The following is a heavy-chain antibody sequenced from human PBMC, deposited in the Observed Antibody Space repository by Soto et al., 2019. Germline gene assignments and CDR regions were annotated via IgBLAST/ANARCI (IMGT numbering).Heavy chain of an antibody. CDR3: AHQSGY. CDR2: IWHDGSNK. V-gene: IGHV3-33*03. J-gene: IGHJ4*02. D-gene: IGHD2-2*01. Sequence: QVQLVESGGGVVQPGRSLRLSCAASGFTFSNYGMHWVRQAPGKGLEWVAVIWHDGSNKYYGDSVKGRFTISRDNSKNTLYLQMNSLRAEDTAGYYCAHQSGYWGQGALVTVSS. CDR1: GFTFSNYG.